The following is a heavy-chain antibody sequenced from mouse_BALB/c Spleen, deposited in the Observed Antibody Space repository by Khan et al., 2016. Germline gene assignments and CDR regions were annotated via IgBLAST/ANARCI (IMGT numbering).Heavy chain of an antibody. D-gene: IGHD2-2*01. CDR1: GYTFTDYY. V-gene: IGHV1-84*02. J-gene: IGHJ3*01. Sequence: QVQLKQSGPELVKPGASLKIPCKASGYTFTDYYINWVKQKPGQGLEWIGWIYPGSSNTKYNEKFKGKATLTVHTSSSTAYMQFSSLTSEDTAVYFCARGGYDSWFAYWGHGTLVTVSA. CDR2: IYPGSSNT. CDR3: ARGGYDSWFAY.